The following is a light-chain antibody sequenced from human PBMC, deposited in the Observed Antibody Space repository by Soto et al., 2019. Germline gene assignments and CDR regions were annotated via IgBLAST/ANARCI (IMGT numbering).Light chain of an antibody. CDR3: SSYTTSSTLLYV. J-gene: IGLJ1*01. CDR1: SSDVGGYNS. V-gene: IGLV2-14*01. CDR2: EVS. Sequence: QSALTQPASVSGSPGQSITISCTGTSSDVGGYNSVSWYQQHPGKAPKLMIYEVSNRPSGVSNRFSGSKSGNTASLTISGLRAEDEADYYCSSYTTSSTLLYVFGTGTQLTVL.